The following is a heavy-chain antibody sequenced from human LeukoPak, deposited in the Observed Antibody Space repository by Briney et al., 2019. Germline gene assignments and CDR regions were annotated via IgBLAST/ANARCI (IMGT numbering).Heavy chain of an antibody. V-gene: IGHV4-38-2*02. CDR3: ARDQPPDGEVRGPRPNNWFDP. J-gene: IGHJ5*02. CDR1: GYSISSGYY. CDR2: IYHSGST. Sequence: TSETLSLTCTVSGYSISSGYYWGWIRQPPGKGLEWIGSIYHSGSTYYNPSLKSRVTISVDTSKNQFSLKLSSVTAADTAVYYCARDQPPDGEVRGPRPNNWFDPWGQGTLVTVSS. D-gene: IGHD3-10*01.